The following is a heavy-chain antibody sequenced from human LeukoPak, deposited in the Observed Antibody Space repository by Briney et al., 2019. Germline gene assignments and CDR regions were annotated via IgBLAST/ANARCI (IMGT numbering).Heavy chain of an antibody. Sequence: SETLSLTCGVSGGSFSGYYFSWVRQSPEKGLEWIGEINLSGSTNYNPSLKSRVTISVDTAKKQISLKLNSVTAADTAVYYCARNSVPSFYSDTSGYFYYWGQGTLVTVSS. CDR3: ARNSVPSFYSDTSGYFYY. D-gene: IGHD3-22*01. V-gene: IGHV4-34*01. J-gene: IGHJ4*02. CDR2: INLSGST. CDR1: GGSFSGYY.